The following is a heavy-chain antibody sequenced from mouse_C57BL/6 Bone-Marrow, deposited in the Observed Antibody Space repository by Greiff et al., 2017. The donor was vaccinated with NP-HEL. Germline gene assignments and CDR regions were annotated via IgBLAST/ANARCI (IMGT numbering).Heavy chain of an antibody. D-gene: IGHD1-1*01. CDR2: IYPGDGDT. Sequence: QVQLQQSGAELVKPGASVKISCKASGYAFSSYWMNWVKQRPGKGLEWIGQIYPGDGDTNYNGKFKGKATLTADKSSSTAYMQLSSLTSEDSAVYFCARWHYGSSEDDYWGQGTTLTGSS. CDR3: ARWHYGSSEDDY. CDR1: GYAFSSYW. V-gene: IGHV1-80*01. J-gene: IGHJ2*01.